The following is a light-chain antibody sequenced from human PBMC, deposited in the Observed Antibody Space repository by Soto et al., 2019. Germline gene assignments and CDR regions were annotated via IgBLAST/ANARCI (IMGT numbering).Light chain of an antibody. Sequence: DIVMTQTPLSSPVTLGQPASISCRSSQSLLHSDGNTYLNWLQQRPCQTPRLLIDKISNRFSGVTDRFGGSGAGTDFTLKISRVEAEDVGIYYCMQATQFSPYTFGQGTKLESK. J-gene: IGKJ2*01. CDR3: MQATQFSPYT. V-gene: IGKV2-24*01. CDR1: QSLLHSDGNTY. CDR2: KIS.